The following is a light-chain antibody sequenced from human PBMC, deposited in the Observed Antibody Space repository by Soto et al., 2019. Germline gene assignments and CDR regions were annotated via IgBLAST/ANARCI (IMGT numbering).Light chain of an antibody. CDR2: WAS. CDR3: HQYFTSPLT. Sequence: DIVMTQSPDSLAVSLGERATINGKSSQTIFYNFNHKNSLAWYQQRPGQPPRLLMYWASTRAYGVPVRFSGSGSGTDFTLTISSLQAEDVAVYSCHQYFTSPLTFGQGTKVEIK. J-gene: IGKJ1*01. CDR1: QTIFYNFNHKNS. V-gene: IGKV4-1*01.